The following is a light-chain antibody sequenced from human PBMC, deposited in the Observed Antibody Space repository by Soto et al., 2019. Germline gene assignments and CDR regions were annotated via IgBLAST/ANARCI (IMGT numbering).Light chain of an antibody. CDR3: QQSHSIPRT. CDR2: GAS. Sequence: DIQMTQSPPSLSASVGDRVTITCRASQSVSNNLNWFQQKPGKAPRLLIHGASNLQSGVPSRFSGSGSGADFILVISSLQPEDFATYYCQQSHSIPRTFGQGTKVESK. J-gene: IGKJ1*01. CDR1: QSVSNN. V-gene: IGKV1-39*01.